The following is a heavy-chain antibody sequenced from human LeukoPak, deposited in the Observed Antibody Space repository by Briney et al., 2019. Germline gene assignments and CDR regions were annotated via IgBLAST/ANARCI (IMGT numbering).Heavy chain of an antibody. Sequence: GGSLRLSCAASGFIFSNYAISWVRQVPGKGLEWVSGISNSGGSTYYADSVKGRFTCSRDNSKSTLYLQMNSLRAEDTAIYYCGKDRFGELFYFDYWGQGTLVTVSS. CDR3: GKDRFGELFYFDY. J-gene: IGHJ4*02. D-gene: IGHD3-10*01. V-gene: IGHV3-23*01. CDR1: GFIFSNYA. CDR2: ISNSGGST.